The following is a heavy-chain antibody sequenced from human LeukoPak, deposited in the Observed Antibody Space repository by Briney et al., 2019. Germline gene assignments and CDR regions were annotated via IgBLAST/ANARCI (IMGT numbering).Heavy chain of an antibody. Sequence: PGGSLRLSCAASGFTFDDYGMSWVRQAPGKGLEWVSGINWNGGSTGYADSVKGRFTISRDNAKNSLYLQMNSLRAEDTALSHCARAGGGGDYYYGMDVWGQGTTVTVSS. CDR1: GFTFDDYG. J-gene: IGHJ6*02. CDR2: INWNGGST. D-gene: IGHD2-15*01. V-gene: IGHV3-20*01. CDR3: ARAGGGGDYYYGMDV.